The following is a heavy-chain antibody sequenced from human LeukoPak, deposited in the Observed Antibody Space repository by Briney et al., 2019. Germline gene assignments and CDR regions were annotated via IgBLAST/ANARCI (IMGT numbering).Heavy chain of an antibody. CDR2: FYYSGST. Sequence: SETLSLTCIVSGGSISSYYWSWVRPPPGAGREWVGYFYYSGSTNYNPSLKSRVTISVDTSKNQFSLKLSSVTAADTAVYYCARDIPHYVWGSYRYTEDAFDIWGQGTMVTVSS. CDR1: GGSISSYY. V-gene: IGHV4-59*01. D-gene: IGHD3-16*02. CDR3: ARDIPHYVWGSYRYTEDAFDI. J-gene: IGHJ3*02.